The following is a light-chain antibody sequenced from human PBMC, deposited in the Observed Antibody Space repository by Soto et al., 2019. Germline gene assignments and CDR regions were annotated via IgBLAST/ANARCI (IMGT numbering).Light chain of an antibody. Sequence: DIQMTQSPSTLSGSVGDRVTITCRASQTISSWLAWYQQKPGKAPKLLIYKASTLKSGVPSRFSGSGSGTEFTLTISSLQPDDFATYYCQQYMSYSFGQGTKVDTK. CDR1: QTISSW. V-gene: IGKV1-5*03. CDR3: QQYMSYS. CDR2: KAS. J-gene: IGKJ1*01.